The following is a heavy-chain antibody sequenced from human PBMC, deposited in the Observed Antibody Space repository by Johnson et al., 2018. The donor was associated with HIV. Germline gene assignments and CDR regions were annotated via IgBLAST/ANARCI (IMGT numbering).Heavy chain of an antibody. CDR2: IGAAGDT. D-gene: IGHD3-22*01. J-gene: IGHJ3*02. V-gene: IGHV3-13*01. Sequence: VQLVESGGGLVQPGRSLRLSCVASGFTFSNYDMHWVRQATGKGLEWVSVIGAAGDTYYPGSVKGRFTISRDNAKNSLYLQMNSLRAEDTALYYCAREIRITMIKGHGGVAFDIWGQGTMVTVSS. CDR3: AREIRITMIKGHGGVAFDI. CDR1: GFTFSNYD.